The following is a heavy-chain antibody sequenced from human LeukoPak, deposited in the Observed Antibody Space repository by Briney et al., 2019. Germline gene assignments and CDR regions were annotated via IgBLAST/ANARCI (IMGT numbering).Heavy chain of an antibody. V-gene: IGHV1-18*01. CDR3: ARGSYVVVTAHTFDY. CDR2: ISVDNGNT. D-gene: IGHD2-21*02. CDR1: TYTLTSYA. Sequence: ASVKVSCKASTYTLTSYAISWMRQAPGQGLEWMGWISVDNGNTNYAQKFQGRVTMTTDTSTNTVYMELRSLRFDDSAVYYCARGSYVVVTAHTFDYWGQGTLVTVSS. J-gene: IGHJ4*02.